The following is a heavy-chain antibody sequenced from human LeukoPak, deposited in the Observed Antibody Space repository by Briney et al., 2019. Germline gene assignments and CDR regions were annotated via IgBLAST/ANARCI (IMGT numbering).Heavy chain of an antibody. Sequence: RSSETLSLTCAVYDGSFSGYYWSWIRQPPGKGLEWIGEINHSGSTNYNPSLKSRVTISLDTSKSQFSLKVRYVTAADTAVYYCAKDMDVGGYGSGSYFDYWGQGTLVTVSS. J-gene: IGHJ4*02. CDR1: DGSFSGYY. CDR2: INHSGST. V-gene: IGHV4-34*01. D-gene: IGHD3-10*01. CDR3: AKDMDVGGYGSGSYFDY.